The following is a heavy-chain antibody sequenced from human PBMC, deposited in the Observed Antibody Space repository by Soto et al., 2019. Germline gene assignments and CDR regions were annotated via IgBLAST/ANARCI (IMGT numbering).Heavy chain of an antibody. J-gene: IGHJ4*02. V-gene: IGHV3-11*01. CDR1: GFRFNDYY. CDR2: ISSGSSNI. CDR3: ATSSGALAASFPYYFGY. Sequence: QVQLVESGGGLVKPGGSLRLSCAAAGFRFNDYYMTWIRQAPGKGLEWVSYISSGSSNIYYAHSVKGRFTISRDNAKNSLYLQMNSLRAEDTAVYYCATSSGALAASFPYYFGYWGQGTLVTVSS. D-gene: IGHD6-19*01.